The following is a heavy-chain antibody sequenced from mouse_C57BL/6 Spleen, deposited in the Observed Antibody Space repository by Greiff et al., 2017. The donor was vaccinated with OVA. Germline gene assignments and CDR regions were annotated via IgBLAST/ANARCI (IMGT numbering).Heavy chain of an antibody. Sequence: EVQLVESGGGLVKPGGSLKLSCAASGFTFSSYTMYWVRQTPEKRLEWVATLSGGGGNTYYQDSVKGRFTISRDYAKNTLYRQMSSLTSEDTALYYCARQNDYDWFAYWGQGTLVTVSA. CDR1: GFTFSSYT. CDR3: ARQNDYDWFAY. J-gene: IGHJ3*01. CDR2: LSGGGGNT. V-gene: IGHV5-9*01. D-gene: IGHD2-4*01.